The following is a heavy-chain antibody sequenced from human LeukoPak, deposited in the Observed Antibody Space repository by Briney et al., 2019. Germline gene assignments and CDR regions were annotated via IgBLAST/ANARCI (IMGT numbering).Heavy chain of an antibody. CDR2: IIPIFGTA. J-gene: IGHJ6*03. Sequence: SVKLSCKASGGTFSSYAISWVRQAPGQGLEWMGRIIPIFGTANYAQKFQGRVTITADKSTSTAYMELSSLRSEDTAVYYCARAIAVAGSDYYYYYMDVWGKGTTVTVSS. CDR1: GGTFSSYA. D-gene: IGHD6-19*01. CDR3: ARAIAVAGSDYYYYYMDV. V-gene: IGHV1-69*06.